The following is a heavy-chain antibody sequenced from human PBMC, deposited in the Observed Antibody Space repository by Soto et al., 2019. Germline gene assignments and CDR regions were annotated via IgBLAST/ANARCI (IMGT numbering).Heavy chain of an antibody. CDR1: GFTFNSYA. CDR3: AKGDRERGPR. V-gene: IGHV3-23*01. CDR2: ISGSGGST. J-gene: IGHJ4*02. D-gene: IGHD2-15*01. Sequence: PWGSLRLSCAASGFTFNSYAIIFFRQAPGKGLEWVSAISGSGGSTYYADSVKGRFTISRDNSKNTLYLQMNSLRAEDTAVYYCAKGDRERGPRWGQGTLVTVSS.